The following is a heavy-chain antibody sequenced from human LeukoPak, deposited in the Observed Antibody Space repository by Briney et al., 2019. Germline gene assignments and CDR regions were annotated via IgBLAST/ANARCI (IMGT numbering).Heavy chain of an antibody. J-gene: IGHJ4*02. D-gene: IGHD1-14*01. V-gene: IGHV3-23*01. CDR1: GFTFSDYY. CDR3: AKVREPTGTDY. Sequence: GGSLRLSCAASGFTFSDYYMSWIRQAPGKGLEWVSAISGSGGSTYYADSAKGRFTISRDNSKNTLYLQMNSLRAEDTAVYYCAKVREPTGTDYWGQGTLVTVSS. CDR2: ISGSGGST.